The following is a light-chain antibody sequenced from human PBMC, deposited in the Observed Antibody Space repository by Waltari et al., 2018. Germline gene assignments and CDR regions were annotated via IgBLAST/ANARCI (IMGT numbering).Light chain of an antibody. CDR3: QQYSRFPPWT. Sequence: ETVMTQSPATLSVSPGERATLSCRASQSVSTKLAWYQQKAGQAPRLLICDASTRATGIPARFSGSGAETEFTLSISSLQSEDFAVYYCQQYSRFPPWTFGQGTKVEIK. J-gene: IGKJ1*01. CDR2: DAS. CDR1: QSVSTK. V-gene: IGKV3-15*01.